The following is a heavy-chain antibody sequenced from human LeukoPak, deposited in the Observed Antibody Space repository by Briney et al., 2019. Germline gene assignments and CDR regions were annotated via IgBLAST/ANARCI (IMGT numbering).Heavy chain of an antibody. Sequence: PGGSLRLSCAASGFTFSSYAMSWVRQAPGKGLEWVSAISGSGGSTYYADSVKGRFTISRDNSKNTLYLQMNSLRAEDTAVYYCAKDHGYCSSTSCPPYYFDYWGQGTLVTVSS. CDR1: GFTFSSYA. V-gene: IGHV3-23*01. CDR3: AKDHGYCSSTSCPPYYFDY. D-gene: IGHD2-2*01. CDR2: ISGSGGST. J-gene: IGHJ4*02.